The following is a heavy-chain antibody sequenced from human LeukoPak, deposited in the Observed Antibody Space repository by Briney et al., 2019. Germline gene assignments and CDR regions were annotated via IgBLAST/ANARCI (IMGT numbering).Heavy chain of an antibody. D-gene: IGHD3-9*01. J-gene: IGHJ4*02. Sequence: SETLSLTCTVSGGFISGYYWGWIRQPPGKGLEWIGSIYYSGSTYYNPSLKSRVTISVDTSKNQFSLKLSSVTAADTAVYYCARLAGDWDSVLRYFDWSSRPYYFDYWGQGTLVTVSS. CDR1: GGFISGYY. CDR3: ARLAGDWDSVLRYFDWSSRPYYFDY. CDR2: IYYSGST. V-gene: IGHV4-39*07.